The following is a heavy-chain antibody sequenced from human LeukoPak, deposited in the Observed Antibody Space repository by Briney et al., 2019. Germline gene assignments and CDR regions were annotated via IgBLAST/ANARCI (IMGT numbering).Heavy chain of an antibody. J-gene: IGHJ4*02. CDR3: ARHNPYSSGWYCFDD. D-gene: IGHD6-13*01. Sequence: GGSLRLSCAASGFSFSSYWMSGVRQAPGKGLDWVANIKQDGSEKYYVDSVKGRFTISRDNAKNSLYLQMNSLRAEDTAVYYCARHNPYSSGWYCFDDWGQGTLVTVSS. CDR1: GFSFSSYW. CDR2: IKQDGSEK. V-gene: IGHV3-7*02.